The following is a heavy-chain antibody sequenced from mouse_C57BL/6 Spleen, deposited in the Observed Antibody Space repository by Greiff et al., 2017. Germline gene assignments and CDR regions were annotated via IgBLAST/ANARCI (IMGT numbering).Heavy chain of an antibody. V-gene: IGHV5-17*01. D-gene: IGHD4-1*01. Sequence: DVMLVESGGGLVKPGGSLKLSCAASGFTFSDYGMHWVRQAPEKGLEWVAYISSGSSTIYYADTVKGRFTISRDDAKNTLFLQMTSLRSEDTAMYYCARRLDYYAMDYWGQGTSVTVSS. CDR2: ISSGSSTI. CDR1: GFTFSDYG. J-gene: IGHJ4*01. CDR3: ARRLDYYAMDY.